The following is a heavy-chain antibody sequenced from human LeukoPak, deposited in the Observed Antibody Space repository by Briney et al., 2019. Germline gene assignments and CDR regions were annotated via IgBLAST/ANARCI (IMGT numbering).Heavy chain of an antibody. CDR1: GFTFSNAW. J-gene: IGHJ4*02. V-gene: IGHV3-15*01. CDR3: TTDSIDY. Sequence: PGGPLRLSCAPSGFTFSNAWKRWLRQAPGKGMEWVGRIKSKTAGGTTDYAASVKGRFTISRDDSKNTLYLQMNSLKTEDTAVYDCTTDSIDYWGQGTLVTVSS. CDR2: IKSKTAGGTT.